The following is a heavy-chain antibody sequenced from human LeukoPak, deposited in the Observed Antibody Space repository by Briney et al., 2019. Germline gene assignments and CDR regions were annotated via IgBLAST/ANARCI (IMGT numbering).Heavy chain of an antibody. CDR2: IIPIFGIA. D-gene: IGHD2-15*01. V-gene: IGHV1-69*04. J-gene: IGHJ5*02. CDR3: ARAGYCSGGSCPVSWFDP. Sequence: ASVKVSCKASGGTFSSYAISWVRQAPGQGLEWMGRIIPIFGIANYAQKFQRRVTITADKSTSTASLELSSLRSEDTAVYYCARAGYCSGGSCPVSWFDPWGQGTLVTVSS. CDR1: GGTFSSYA.